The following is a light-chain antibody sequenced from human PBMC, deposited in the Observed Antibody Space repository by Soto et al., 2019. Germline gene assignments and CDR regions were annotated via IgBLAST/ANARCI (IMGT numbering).Light chain of an antibody. J-gene: IGKJ1*01. V-gene: IGKV1-5*03. CDR3: QQYNSYPWT. CDR1: QTISNF. CDR2: RAS. Sequence: DIQMTQSPSTLSAFFGDSVAITCRAGQTISNFLSCYQQKPRKAPKLLFYRASNLEGGVPSRFSGGGSGTEFTLTINSLQPDDSATYYCQQYNSYPWTFGQGTKVDIK.